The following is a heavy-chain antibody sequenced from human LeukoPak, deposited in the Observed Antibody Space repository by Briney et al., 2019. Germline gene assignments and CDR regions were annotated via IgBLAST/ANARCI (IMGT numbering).Heavy chain of an antibody. CDR1: GGSISSSGYY. V-gene: IGHV4-39*01. Sequence: PSETLSLTCSVSGGSISSSGYYWAWIRQPPGKGLEWIGTIYYSGSGNNNPSLKSRVTISVDTSKNQFPLKLSSVTAADTAVYYCARYSSSLGWLDPWGQGTLVTVSS. D-gene: IGHD6-13*01. CDR2: IYYSGSG. CDR3: ARYSSSLGWLDP. J-gene: IGHJ5*02.